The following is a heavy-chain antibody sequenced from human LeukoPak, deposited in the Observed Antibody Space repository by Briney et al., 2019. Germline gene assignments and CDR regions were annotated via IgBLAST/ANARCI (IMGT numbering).Heavy chain of an antibody. Sequence: PGGSLRLSCAASGFRFSDFTMTWVRQAPGKGPEWVSAIGGRGGSTYYADSLGGRFTISRDNSKDMLYLQMNSLKVEDTATYHCGKEGGAWGQGTKVTVSS. V-gene: IGHV3-23*01. J-gene: IGHJ5*02. CDR1: GFRFSDFT. CDR3: GKEGGA. D-gene: IGHD3-16*01. CDR2: IGGRGGST.